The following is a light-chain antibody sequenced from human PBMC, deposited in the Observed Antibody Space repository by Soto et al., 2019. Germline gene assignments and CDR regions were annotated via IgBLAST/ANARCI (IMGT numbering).Light chain of an antibody. Sequence: EFVLTQSPGTLSLSPGERATLSCRASQSVSATYLAWYQQKPGQAPRLLIYGTSSRATGIPDRFSGSGSGTDFTLTISRLEPEDFAVYYCHQYSSSPLTFGGGTKVDIK. V-gene: IGKV3-20*01. CDR3: HQYSSSPLT. J-gene: IGKJ4*01. CDR1: QSVSATY. CDR2: GTS.